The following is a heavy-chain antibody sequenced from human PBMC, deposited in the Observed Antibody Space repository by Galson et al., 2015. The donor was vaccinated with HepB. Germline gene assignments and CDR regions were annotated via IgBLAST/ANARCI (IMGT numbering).Heavy chain of an antibody. D-gene: IGHD3-16*01. V-gene: IGHV3-48*04. CDR3: ARQSRWGNSWFDP. J-gene: IGHJ5*02. CDR1: GFTFSDHN. CDR2: ISGGSTTI. Sequence: SLRLSCAAPGFTFSDHNMNWVRQAPGKGLEWVSYISGGSTTIYYADSVKGRLTISRDNAKNSLFLQMNNLRAEDTAVYYCARQSRWGNSWFDPWGQGTLVIVSS.